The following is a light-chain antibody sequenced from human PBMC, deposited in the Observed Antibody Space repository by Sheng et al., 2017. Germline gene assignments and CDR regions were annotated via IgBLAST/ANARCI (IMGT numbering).Light chain of an antibody. CDR3: QQYHTYSKT. CDR1: QSISSW. CDR2: KAS. J-gene: IGKJ1*01. V-gene: IGKV1-5*03. Sequence: DIQMTQSPSTLSASVGDRVTITCRASQSISSWLAWYQHKEGKAPKLLIYKASSLESGVPSRFSGSGSGTEFTLTISSLQPDDFATYYCQQYHTYSKTFGQGTKVEIK.